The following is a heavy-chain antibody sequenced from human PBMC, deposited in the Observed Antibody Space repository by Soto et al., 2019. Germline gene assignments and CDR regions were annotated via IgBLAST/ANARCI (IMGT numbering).Heavy chain of an antibody. J-gene: IGHJ6*03. CDR3: AKDAIAAAVDGQIHYYYYYMDV. D-gene: IGHD6-13*01. CDR1: GFTFDDYA. CDR2: ISWNSGSI. Sequence: GGSLRLSCAASGFTFDDYAMHWVRQAPGKGLEWVSGISWNSGSIGYADSVKGRFTISRDNAKNSLYLQMNSLRAEDTALYYCAKDAIAAAVDGQIHYYYYYMDVWGKGTTVTVSS. V-gene: IGHV3-9*01.